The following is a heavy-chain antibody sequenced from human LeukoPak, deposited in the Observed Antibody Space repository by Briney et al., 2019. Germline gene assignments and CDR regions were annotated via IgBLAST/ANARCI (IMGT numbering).Heavy chain of an antibody. CDR2: ISYDGSNK. CDR1: GGTFSSYA. V-gene: IGHV3-30*04. Sequence: SCKASGGTFSSYAMHWVRQAPGKGLEWVAVISYDGSNKYYADSVKGRFTISRDNSKNTLYLQMNSLRAEDTAVYYCARDFFIVVVPAAILRPMNYYYYGMDVWGQGTTVTVSS. CDR3: ARDFFIVVVPAAILRPMNYYYYGMDV. D-gene: IGHD2-2*01. J-gene: IGHJ6*02.